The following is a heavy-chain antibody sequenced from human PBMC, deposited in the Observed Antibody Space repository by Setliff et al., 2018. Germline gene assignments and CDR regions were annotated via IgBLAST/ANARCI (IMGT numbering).Heavy chain of an antibody. V-gene: IGHV3-74*01. D-gene: IGHD3-3*02. CDR1: GFTFGDFA. CDR2: INTDGSAT. CDR3: ADIFDLSGY. Sequence: SLRLSCAASGFTFGDFAMTWVRQAPGKGLEWVSGINTDGSATYYADSVKGRFTISRDNAKSTLYLQMNSLGAEDTSVYYCADIFDLSGYWGQGTLVTVSS. J-gene: IGHJ4*02.